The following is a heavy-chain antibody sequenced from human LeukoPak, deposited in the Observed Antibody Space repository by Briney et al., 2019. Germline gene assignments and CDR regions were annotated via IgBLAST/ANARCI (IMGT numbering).Heavy chain of an antibody. CDR2: IIPIFGTA. J-gene: IGHJ4*02. Sequence: EASVKVSCKASGGTFSSYAISWVRQAPGQGLEWMGRIIPIFGTANYAQKFQGRVTITADKSTSTAYMELGSLRSEDTAVYYCARDPYYYDSSGNYWGQGTLVTVSS. D-gene: IGHD3-22*01. CDR3: ARDPYYYDSSGNY. CDR1: GGTFSSYA. V-gene: IGHV1-69*06.